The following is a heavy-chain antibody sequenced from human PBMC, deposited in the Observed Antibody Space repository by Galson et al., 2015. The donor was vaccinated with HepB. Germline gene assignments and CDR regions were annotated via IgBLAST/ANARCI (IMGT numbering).Heavy chain of an antibody. D-gene: IGHD1-26*01. Sequence: SLRLSCAASGFTFSGSAIHWVRQASGKGLEWVGRIRTKASGHATAYAGTLKGRFTISRDDSRNTAYLHMNSLKTEDTAVYYCIRMGDLSGYSGSWGQGTLVTVSS. V-gene: IGHV3-73*01. CDR2: IRTKASGHAT. J-gene: IGHJ4*02. CDR1: GFTFSGSA. CDR3: IRMGDLSGYSGS.